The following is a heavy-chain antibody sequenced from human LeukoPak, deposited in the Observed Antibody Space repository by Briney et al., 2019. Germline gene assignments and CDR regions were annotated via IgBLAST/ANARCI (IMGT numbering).Heavy chain of an antibody. CDR1: GXSFSGHW. CDR3: AYRNNFEY. V-gene: IGHV3-7*05. J-gene: IGHJ4*02. D-gene: IGHD1-26*01. Sequence: GGSLRLSCAASGXSFSGHWMNWVRQPPGKGLEWVANIKADGSEEYYVDSVKGRFTISRDDAKRTVDLQMGNLRAEDTAIYYCAYRNNFEYWGQGALVTVSS. CDR2: IKADGSEE.